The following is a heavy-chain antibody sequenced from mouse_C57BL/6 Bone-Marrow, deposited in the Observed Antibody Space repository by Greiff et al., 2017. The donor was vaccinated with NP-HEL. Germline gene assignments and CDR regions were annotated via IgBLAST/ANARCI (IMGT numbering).Heavy chain of an antibody. CDR3: ARDAFCCGSWYFDV. Sequence: QVQLQQSGAELARPGASVKLSCKASGYTFTSYGISWVKQRTGQGLEWIGEIYPRSGNTYYNEKFKGKATLTADKSSSTAYMELRSLTSEDSAVYFCARDAFCCGSWYFDVWGTGTTVTVSS. V-gene: IGHV1-81*01. J-gene: IGHJ1*03. CDR2: IYPRSGNT. D-gene: IGHD1-1*01. CDR1: GYTFTSYG.